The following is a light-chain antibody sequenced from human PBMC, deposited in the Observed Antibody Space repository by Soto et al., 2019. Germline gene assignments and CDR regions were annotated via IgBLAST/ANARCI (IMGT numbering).Light chain of an antibody. CDR3: QQSYTSPPWT. CDR2: RAS. J-gene: IGKJ1*01. V-gene: IGKV1-39*01. Sequence: DIQMTQSPSSLSASVGDRVTISCRASQIISTYLNWYQQKPGTAPRLLIARASSVKSGVAPRFSGSGSGRDFTLTISSLRPEDLATYFCQQSYTSPPWTFGQGTKGEVK. CDR1: QIISTY.